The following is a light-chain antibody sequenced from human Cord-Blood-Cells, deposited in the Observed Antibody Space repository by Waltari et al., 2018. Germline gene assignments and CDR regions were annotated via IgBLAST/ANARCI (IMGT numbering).Light chain of an antibody. J-gene: IGLJ3*02. CDR2: EGS. V-gene: IGLV2-23*01. CDR1: SSDVGSYNL. Sequence: QSALTQPASVSGSPGQSITISCTGTSSDVGSYNLVSWYQQHPDKAPKLMIYEGSRRPSGVSNRFSGSKSGNTASLTISGLQAEDEAGYYCCSYAGSSTWVFGGVTKLTVL. CDR3: CSYAGSSTWV.